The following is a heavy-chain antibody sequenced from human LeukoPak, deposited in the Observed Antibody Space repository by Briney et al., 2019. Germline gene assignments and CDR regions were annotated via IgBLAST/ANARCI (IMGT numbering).Heavy chain of an antibody. CDR2: ITNGGSTI. V-gene: IGHV3-11*01. CDR3: ARSIGLAGGGVDV. Sequence: GGSLRLSCAASGFTFSDYNMNWVRQAPGKGLEWVSYITNGGSTIHHADSVKGRFTISRDNAKKTLYLQMNCLRAEDTAVYYCARSIGLAGGGVDVWGRGTTVTVSS. CDR1: GFTFSDYN. D-gene: IGHD4-23*01. J-gene: IGHJ6*02.